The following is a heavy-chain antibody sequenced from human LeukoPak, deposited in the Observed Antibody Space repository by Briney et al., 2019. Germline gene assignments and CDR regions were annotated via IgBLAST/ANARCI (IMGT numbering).Heavy chain of an antibody. V-gene: IGHV3-21*01. CDR2: ISSSSSYI. J-gene: IGHJ3*02. Sequence: PGGSLRLSCAASGFTFSSYSMNWVRRAPGKGLEWVSSISSSSSYIYYADSVKGRFTISRDNAKNSLYLQMNSLRAEDTAVYYCARDRTATQDEDAFDIWGQGTMVTVSS. CDR3: ARDRTATQDEDAFDI. CDR1: GFTFSSYS.